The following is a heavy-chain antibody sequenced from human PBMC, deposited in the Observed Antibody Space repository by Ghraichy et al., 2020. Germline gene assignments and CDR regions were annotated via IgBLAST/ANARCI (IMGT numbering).Heavy chain of an antibody. Sequence: GGSLRLSCAASGLSFTSNPMTWVRQAPGKGLEWVSTISPRGVSSEYADSVQGRFSISRDNSKNTLYLHLNSLRVEDSAVYYCANHFHHFGGYYLDYWGQGTLVAVSS. CDR1: GLSFTSNP. CDR3: ANHFHHFGGYYLDY. CDR2: ISPRGVSS. V-gene: IGHV3-23*01. J-gene: IGHJ4*02. D-gene: IGHD4-23*01.